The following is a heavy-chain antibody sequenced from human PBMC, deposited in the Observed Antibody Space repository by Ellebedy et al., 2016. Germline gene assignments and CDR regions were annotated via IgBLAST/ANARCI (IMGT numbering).Heavy chain of an antibody. CDR2: IWYDGSNK. CDR3: ARETAALTIYYFDY. D-gene: IGHD2-2*01. V-gene: IGHV3-33*01. J-gene: IGHJ4*02. CDR1: GFTFSSYG. Sequence: GESLKISCAASGFTFSSYGMHWVRQAPGKGLEWVAVIWYDGSNKYYADSVKGRFTISRDNSKNTLYLQMNSLRAEDTAVYYCARETAALTIYYFDYWGQGTLVTVSS.